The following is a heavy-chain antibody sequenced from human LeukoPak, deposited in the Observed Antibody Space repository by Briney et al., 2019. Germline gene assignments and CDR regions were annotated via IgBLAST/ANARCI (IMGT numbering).Heavy chain of an antibody. J-gene: IGHJ3*02. Sequence: GASVKVSCKASGGTFSSYTISWVRQAPGQGLEWMGRIIPILGIANYAQKFQGRVTITADKSTSTAYMELSSLRSEDTAVYYCARDRGPNRGGDCYDAFDIWGQGTMVTVSS. D-gene: IGHD2-21*01. CDR2: IIPILGIA. V-gene: IGHV1-69*04. CDR1: GGTFSSYT. CDR3: ARDRGPNRGGDCYDAFDI.